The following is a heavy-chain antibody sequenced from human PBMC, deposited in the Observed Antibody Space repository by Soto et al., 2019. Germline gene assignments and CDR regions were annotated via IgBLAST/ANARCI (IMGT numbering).Heavy chain of an antibody. D-gene: IGHD2-15*01. CDR2: ISPYNGNT. Sequence: ASVKVSCKASGYTFTSYGISWVRQAPGQGLEWMGWISPYNGNTNYAQKLQGRVTMTTDTSTSTAYMELRSLRSDDTAVYYCARGDCSGGSCPFDYGMDVWDQGTTVTVSS. CDR1: GYTFTSYG. V-gene: IGHV1-18*01. J-gene: IGHJ6*02. CDR3: ARGDCSGGSCPFDYGMDV.